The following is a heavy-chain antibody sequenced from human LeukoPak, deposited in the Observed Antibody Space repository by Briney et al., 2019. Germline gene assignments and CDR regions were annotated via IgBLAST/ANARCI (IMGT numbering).Heavy chain of an antibody. CDR1: GYTFTGYY. D-gene: IGHD1-26*01. Sequence: GASVKVSCKASGYTFTGYYMHWVRQAPGQGLEWMGWINPNSGGTNYAQKFQGRVTMTRDTSISTAYMELSRLRSDDTAVYYCARLSKVGATILYYYYYMDVWGKGTTVTVSS. V-gene: IGHV1-2*02. CDR2: INPNSGGT. J-gene: IGHJ6*03. CDR3: ARLSKVGATILYYYYYMDV.